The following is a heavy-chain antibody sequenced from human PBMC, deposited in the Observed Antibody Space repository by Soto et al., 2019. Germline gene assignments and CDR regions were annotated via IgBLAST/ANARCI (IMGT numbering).Heavy chain of an antibody. CDR2: SSASGVST. V-gene: IGHV3-23*01. J-gene: IGHJ4*02. D-gene: IGHD6-19*01. CDR3: AKDGQWLDVPFHY. CDR1: GFTFSSSA. Sequence: PGGSLRLSFSAPGFTFSSSAMSWVRQAPGKGLEWVSISSASGVSTYHADSVKGRFSISSDNSKNTLYMQMTRPRTEDTAVYYSAKDGQWLDVPFHYCGQGALVTVSS.